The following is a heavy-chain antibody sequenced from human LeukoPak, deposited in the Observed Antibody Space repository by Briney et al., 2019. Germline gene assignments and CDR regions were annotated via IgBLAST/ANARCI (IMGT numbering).Heavy chain of an antibody. D-gene: IGHD1-26*01. CDR1: GFTFSSYE. Sequence: QPGGSLRLSCAASGFTFSSYEMNWVRQAPGKGLEWVSYISSSGSTIYYADSVKGRFTISRDNSKNTLYLQMNSLRAEDTAVYYCTRDPFDSVGGTGNLPVVWGQGTLVIVSS. CDR3: TRDPFDSVGGTGNLPVV. J-gene: IGHJ4*02. V-gene: IGHV3-48*03. CDR2: ISSSGSTI.